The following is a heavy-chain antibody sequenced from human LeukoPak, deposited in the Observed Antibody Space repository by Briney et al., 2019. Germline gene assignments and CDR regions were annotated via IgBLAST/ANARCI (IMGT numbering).Heavy chain of an antibody. J-gene: IGHJ4*02. V-gene: IGHV1-46*01. D-gene: IGHD5-18*01. CDR1: GYTFTSYY. CDR3: ARAKYSYGYLIGSPLDY. CDR2: INLSGGST. Sequence: ASVKVSCKASGYTFTSYYMHWVRQAPGQGLEWMGIINLSGGSTSYAQKFQGRVTMTRDTSTSTVYMELSSLRSEDTAVYYCARAKYSYGYLIGSPLDYWGQGTLVTVSS.